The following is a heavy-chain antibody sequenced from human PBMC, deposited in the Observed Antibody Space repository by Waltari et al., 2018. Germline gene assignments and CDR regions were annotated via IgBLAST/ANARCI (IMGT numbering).Heavy chain of an antibody. V-gene: IGHV4-34*01. J-gene: IGHJ6*04. CDR3: ARRLLKRITMVRGPLDV. CDR1: GGSFSGYY. CDR2: INHSGST. D-gene: IGHD3-10*01. Sequence: QVQLQQWGAGLLKPSETLSLTCAVYGGSFSGYYWSWIRQPPGKGLEWIGEINHSGSTNYNPSLKIRVTISVDTSKNQFSLKLSSVTAADTAVYYCARRLLKRITMVRGPLDVWGKGTTVTVSS.